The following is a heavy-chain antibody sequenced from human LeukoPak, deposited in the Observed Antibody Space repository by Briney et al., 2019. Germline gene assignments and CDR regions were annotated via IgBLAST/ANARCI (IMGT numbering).Heavy chain of an antibody. CDR3: ARGVEQSDYYYYYYMDV. Sequence: SVKVSCKASGYTFTSYDINWVRQAPGQGLEWMGGIIPIFGTANYAQKFQGRVTITADESTSTAYMELSSLRSEDTAVYYCARGVEQSDYYYYYYMDVWGKGTTVTVSS. V-gene: IGHV1-69*13. D-gene: IGHD6-19*01. CDR2: IIPIFGTA. CDR1: GYTFTSYD. J-gene: IGHJ6*03.